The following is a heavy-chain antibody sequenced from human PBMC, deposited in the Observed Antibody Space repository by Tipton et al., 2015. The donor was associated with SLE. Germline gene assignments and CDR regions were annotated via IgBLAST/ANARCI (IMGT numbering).Heavy chain of an antibody. CDR3: ARDHQVVVSPAYAFDI. J-gene: IGHJ3*02. Sequence: SLRLSCTASGFTFGDYTMSWVRQAPGKGLEWVSYISSSSSYTNYADSVKGRFTISRDNAKNSLYLQMNSLRAEDTAVYYCARDHQVVVSPAYAFDIWGQGTMVTVSS. D-gene: IGHD3-22*01. CDR1: GFTFGDYT. V-gene: IGHV3-11*06. CDR2: ISSSSSYT.